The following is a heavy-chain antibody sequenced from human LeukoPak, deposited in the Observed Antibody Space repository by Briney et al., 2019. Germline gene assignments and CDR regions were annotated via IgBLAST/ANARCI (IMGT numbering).Heavy chain of an antibody. CDR2: IYSGGST. V-gene: IGHV3-53*01. J-gene: IGHJ4*02. D-gene: IGHD3-10*01. CDR3: ARGPQAAYGSGSYR. Sequence: SGGSLRLSCAASGLTVSRNYMSWVRQAPGKELESVSVIYSGGSTYYADSVRGRFTFSRDNAKNTLYLQMNSLRVEDTAVYYCARGPQAAYGSGSYRWGQGTLVTVSS. CDR1: GLTVSRNY.